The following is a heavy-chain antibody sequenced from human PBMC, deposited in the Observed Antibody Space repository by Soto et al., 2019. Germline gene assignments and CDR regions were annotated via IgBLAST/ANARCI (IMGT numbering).Heavy chain of an antibody. J-gene: IGHJ5*02. Sequence: GESLKISCKGSGYSFTNYWIAWVRQMPGKGLEYMGIIYPSDSTTRYSPSFQGQVTISADKSISTAYLQWNSLKASDTAMYYCARHGFYGDYSSNYFDPWGQGALVTVSS. D-gene: IGHD4-17*01. CDR1: GYSFTNYW. CDR2: IYPSDSTT. V-gene: IGHV5-51*01. CDR3: ARHGFYGDYSSNYFDP.